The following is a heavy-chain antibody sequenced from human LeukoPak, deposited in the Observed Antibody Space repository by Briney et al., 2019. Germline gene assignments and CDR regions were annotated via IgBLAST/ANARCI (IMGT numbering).Heavy chain of an antibody. Sequence: SETLSLTCTVSGGSISSYYWSWIRQPAGKGLEWIGYIYYSGSTNYNPSLKSRVTISVDTSKNQFSLKLSSVTAADTAVYYCARTKYSSSWPDYYYYMDVWGKGTTVTVSS. CDR1: GGSISSYY. V-gene: IGHV4-59*01. D-gene: IGHD6-13*01. CDR3: ARTKYSSSWPDYYYYMDV. J-gene: IGHJ6*03. CDR2: IYYSGST.